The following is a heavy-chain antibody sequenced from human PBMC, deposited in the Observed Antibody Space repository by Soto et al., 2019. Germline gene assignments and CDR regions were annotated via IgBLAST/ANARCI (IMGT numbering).Heavy chain of an antibody. Sequence: SETLSLTCSVSGGSVSDKTYYWSWIRQPPGKRLEWIGYVYYSGTTNYNPSLKSRVTVSVDLSKNRFSLRLSSVTTADTALYYCARTTAVPNTLRSRYFFDYWGQGTLVTVSS. V-gene: IGHV4-61*01. J-gene: IGHJ4*02. CDR1: GGSVSDKTYY. D-gene: IGHD4-17*01. CDR2: VYYSGTT. CDR3: ARTTAVPNTLRSRYFFDY.